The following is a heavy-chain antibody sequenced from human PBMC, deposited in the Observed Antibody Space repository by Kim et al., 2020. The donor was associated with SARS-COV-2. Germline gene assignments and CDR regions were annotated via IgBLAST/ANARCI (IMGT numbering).Heavy chain of an antibody. J-gene: IGHJ5*02. CDR3: ASLGVVVPAAMPVRFFWFDP. D-gene: IGHD2-2*01. V-gene: IGHV3-21*01. CDR1: GFTFSSYS. Sequence: GGSLRLSCAASGFTFSSYSMNWVRQAPGKGLEWVSSISSSSSYIYYADSVKGRFTISRDNAKNSLYLQMNSLRAEDTAVYYCASLGVVVPAAMPVRFFWFDPWGQGTLVTVSS. CDR2: ISSSSSYI.